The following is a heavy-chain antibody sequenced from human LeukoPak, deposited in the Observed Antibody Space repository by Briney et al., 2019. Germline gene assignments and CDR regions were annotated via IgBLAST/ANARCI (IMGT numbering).Heavy chain of an antibody. CDR2: ISNSGDAT. CDR3: AKAPPYTKYFDY. Sequence: GGSLRLSCAGPGFIFSNYAMSWVRQAPGQGLEWVSTISNSGDATFYADAVKGRFTISRDNSKNTLYLQMYSLRAEDTAIYYCAKAPPYTKYFDYWGQGTLLTVSS. D-gene: IGHD1-1*01. J-gene: IGHJ4*02. V-gene: IGHV3-23*01. CDR1: GFIFSNYA.